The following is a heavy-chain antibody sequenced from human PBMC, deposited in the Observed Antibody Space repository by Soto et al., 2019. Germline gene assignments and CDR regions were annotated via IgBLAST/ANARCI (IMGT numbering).Heavy chain of an antibody. CDR2: ISAYNGNT. Sequence: GASVKVSCKSSGYTFTSSGISWVRQAPGQGLEWMGWISAYNGNTDYAQKFQGRVIMTTDTSTSTVYMELSSLRSEDTAVYYCARDPGMITMVRGVNPSSDKRTADNWFDPWGQGTLVTVSS. CDR1: GYTFTSSG. D-gene: IGHD3-10*01. CDR3: ARDPGMITMVRGVNPSSDKRTADNWFDP. J-gene: IGHJ5*02. V-gene: IGHV1-18*01.